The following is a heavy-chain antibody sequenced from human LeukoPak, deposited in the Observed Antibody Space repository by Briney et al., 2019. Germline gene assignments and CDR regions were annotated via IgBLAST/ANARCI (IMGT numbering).Heavy chain of an antibody. D-gene: IGHD2-2*01. Sequence: GRSLRLSCAASGFTFSSYAMSWVRQAPGKGLEWVSAISGSGGSTYYADSVKGRFTISRDNSKNTLYMQMNNLRADDTAVYYCAKRRPAANPYYLDSWGQGTLVTVSS. V-gene: IGHV3-23*01. J-gene: IGHJ4*02. CDR1: GFTFSSYA. CDR3: AKRRPAANPYYLDS. CDR2: ISGSGGST.